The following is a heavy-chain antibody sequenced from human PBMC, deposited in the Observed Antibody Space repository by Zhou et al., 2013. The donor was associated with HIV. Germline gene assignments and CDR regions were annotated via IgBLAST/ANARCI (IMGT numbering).Heavy chain of an antibody. J-gene: IGHJ4*02. CDR2: ITGVRQAPGQGLEWLAWATSHGPDT. CDR3: ARDGGTDWNDSGSDH. CDR1: GYNFNDYG. V-gene: IGHV1-18*01. Sequence: QVHLVQSGTEVKKPGDSVKVSCNTSGYNFNDYGISWVRQAPGQGLEWIGWITGVRQAPGQGLEWLAWATSHGPDTHYAEKFQDRVTMTTDTSTNITYMELKTLTSDDTAVYYCARDGGTDWNDSGSDHWGQGTLVTVSS. D-gene: IGHD1-1*01.